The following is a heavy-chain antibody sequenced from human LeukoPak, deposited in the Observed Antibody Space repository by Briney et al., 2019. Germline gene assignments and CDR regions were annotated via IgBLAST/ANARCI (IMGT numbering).Heavy chain of an antibody. Sequence: GGSLRLSCAASGFTSGSYSMNWVRQAPGKGLEWISYISTSSSTIYYADSVKGRFTISRDNAKNSLYLQMNSLRADDTAVYYCARWGTTTNWGQGTLVTVSS. CDR3: ARWGTTTN. J-gene: IGHJ4*02. CDR2: ISTSSSTI. CDR1: GFTSGSYS. D-gene: IGHD1-26*01. V-gene: IGHV3-48*01.